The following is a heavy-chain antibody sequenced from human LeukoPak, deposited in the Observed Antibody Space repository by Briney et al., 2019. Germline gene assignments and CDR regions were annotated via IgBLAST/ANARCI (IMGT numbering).Heavy chain of an antibody. Sequence: GGSLRLSCQTSGFRFDDYTITWFRRAPGKGLEWVSYISSSSSTIYYADSVKGRFTISRDNAKNSLYLQMNSLRAEDTAVYYCARVLRFLEWVRFDYWGQGTLVTVSS. V-gene: IGHV3-48*01. CDR3: ARVLRFLEWVRFDY. CDR1: GFRFDDYT. D-gene: IGHD3-3*01. CDR2: ISSSSSTI. J-gene: IGHJ4*02.